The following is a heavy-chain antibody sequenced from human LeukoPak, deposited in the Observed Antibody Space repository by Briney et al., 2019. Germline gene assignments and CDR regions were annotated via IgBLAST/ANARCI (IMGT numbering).Heavy chain of an antibody. D-gene: IGHD3-22*01. CDR2: ISSSSSYI. CDR1: GFTFSSYS. J-gene: IGHJ4*02. Sequence: GGSLRLSCAASGFTFSSYSMNWVRQAPGKGLEWVSSISSSSSYIYYADSVKGRFTISRDNAKNSLYLQMNSLRAEDTAVYYCAREPYYYDSSGYLGGYYFDYWAQGTLVTVSS. V-gene: IGHV3-21*01. CDR3: AREPYYYDSSGYLGGYYFDY.